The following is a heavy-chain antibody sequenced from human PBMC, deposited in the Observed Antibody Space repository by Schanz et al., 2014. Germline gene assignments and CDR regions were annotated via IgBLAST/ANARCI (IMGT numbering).Heavy chain of an antibody. Sequence: VQLEQSGAEVKKPGSSMKVSCKASGGTFNSYTINWVRQAPGQGLEWMGRIIPITGITNYAQKFQGRVTITADKSTFTAYMDVSSLRSEDTAVYYCASSGAGYSSSWDFDYWGQGTLVTVSS. CDR2: IIPITGIT. J-gene: IGHJ4*02. CDR3: ASSGAGYSSSWDFDY. D-gene: IGHD6-13*01. V-gene: IGHV1-69*02. CDR1: GGTFNSYT.